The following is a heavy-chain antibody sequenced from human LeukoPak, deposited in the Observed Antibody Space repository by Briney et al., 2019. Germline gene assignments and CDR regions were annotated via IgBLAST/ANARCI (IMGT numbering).Heavy chain of an antibody. CDR3: ARAASSARWLQLGY. V-gene: IGHV4-34*01. D-gene: IGHD5-24*01. CDR2: INHSGST. Sequence: SETLSLTXAVYGGSFSGYYWSWIRQPPGKGLEWIGEINHSGSTNYNPSLKSRVTISVDTSKNQFSLKLSSVTAADTAVYYCARAASSARWLQLGYWGQGTLVTVSS. J-gene: IGHJ4*02. CDR1: GGSFSGYY.